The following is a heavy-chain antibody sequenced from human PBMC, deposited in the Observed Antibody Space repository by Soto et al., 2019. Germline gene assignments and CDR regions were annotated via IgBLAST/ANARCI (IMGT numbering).Heavy chain of an antibody. J-gene: IGHJ6*02. V-gene: IGHV3-30*18. D-gene: IGHD3-3*01. CDR1: GFTFSSYG. Sequence: GGSLRLSCAASGFTFSSYGMHWVRQAPGKGLEWVAVISYDGSNKYYADSVKGRFTISRDNSKNTLYLQMNSLRAEDTAVYYCANGPQRFLEWLLTAGGMDVWGQGTTVTVSS. CDR3: ANGPQRFLEWLLTAGGMDV. CDR2: ISYDGSNK.